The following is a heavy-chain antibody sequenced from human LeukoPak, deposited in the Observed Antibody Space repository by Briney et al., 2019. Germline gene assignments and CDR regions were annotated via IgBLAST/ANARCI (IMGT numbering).Heavy chain of an antibody. Sequence: SETLSLTCTVSGGSISSYYWSWIRQPPGKGLEWIGYIYYSGRTYYNPSLKSRVTISVDTSKNQFSLRLSSVTAADAAVYYCARRDSSGWWAFDYWGQGTLVTVSS. V-gene: IGHV4-59*08. CDR1: GGSISSYY. CDR3: ARRDSSGWWAFDY. D-gene: IGHD6-19*01. J-gene: IGHJ4*02. CDR2: IYYSGRT.